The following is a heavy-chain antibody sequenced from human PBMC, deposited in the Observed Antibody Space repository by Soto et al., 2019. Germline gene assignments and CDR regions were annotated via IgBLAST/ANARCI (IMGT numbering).Heavy chain of an antibody. D-gene: IGHD1-7*01. CDR2: INHSGST. Sequence: QVQLQQWGAGLLKPSETLSLTCAVCGGYFSGYYWSWIRQPPGKGLEWIGEINHSGSTNYNPSLKSRVTVSVDTSKNQFSLKLGSVTSADTAVYYCARGGPSPNYLKDGYYYYMDVWGKGTTVTVSS. CDR1: GGYFSGYY. CDR3: ARGGPSPNYLKDGYYYYMDV. V-gene: IGHV4-34*01. J-gene: IGHJ6*03.